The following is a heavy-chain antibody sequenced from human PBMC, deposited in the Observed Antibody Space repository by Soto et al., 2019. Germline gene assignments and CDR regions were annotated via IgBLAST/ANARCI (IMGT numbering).Heavy chain of an antibody. CDR3: ARGDYYDSSGYYYVAGNAFDI. J-gene: IGHJ3*02. CDR1: GGSVSSGSYY. D-gene: IGHD3-22*01. CDR2: IYYSGST. Sequence: PSETLSLTCTVSGGSVSSGSYYWSWIRQPPGKGLEWIGYIYYSGSTNYNPSLKSRVTISVDTSKNQFSLKLSSVTAADTAVYYCARGDYYDSSGYYYVAGNAFDIWGQGXMVTVSS. V-gene: IGHV4-61*01.